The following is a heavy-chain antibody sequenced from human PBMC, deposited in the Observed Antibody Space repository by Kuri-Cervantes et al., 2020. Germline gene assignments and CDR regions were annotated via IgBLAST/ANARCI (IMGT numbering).Heavy chain of an antibody. CDR1: GFTVSSNY. Sequence: ESLKISCAASGFTVSSNYMSWVRQAPGKGLEWIGYIYYSGSTNYNPSLKSRVTISVDTYKNQFSLKLSSVTAADTAVYYCARDTAAGPRTNNWFDPWGQGTLVTVSS. CDR2: IYYSGST. D-gene: IGHD6-13*01. CDR3: ARDTAAGPRTNNWFDP. V-gene: IGHV4-59*02. J-gene: IGHJ5*02.